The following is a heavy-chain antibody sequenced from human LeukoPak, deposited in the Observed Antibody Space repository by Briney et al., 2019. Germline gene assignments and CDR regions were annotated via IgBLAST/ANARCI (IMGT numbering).Heavy chain of an antibody. V-gene: IGHV4-34*01. CDR3: ARRTRGAKVTKDAFDI. Sequence: KSSETLSLTCAVYGGSFSGYYWSWIRQPPGKGLEWIGEINHSGSTNYNPSLKSRVTISVDTSKNQFSLKLSSVTAADTDVCYCARRTRGAKVTKDAFDIWGQGTMVTVSS. J-gene: IGHJ3*02. CDR2: INHSGST. D-gene: IGHD4-17*01. CDR1: GGSFSGYY.